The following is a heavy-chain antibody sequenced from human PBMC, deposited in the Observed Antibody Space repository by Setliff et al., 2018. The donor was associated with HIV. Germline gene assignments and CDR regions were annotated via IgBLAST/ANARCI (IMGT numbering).Heavy chain of an antibody. CDR1: GFTFNNYG. V-gene: IGHV3-30*02. Sequence: GGSLRLSCAASGFTFNNYGIHWVRQAPGKGLEWVAVIWFDGTDKYYADSVKGRFTVSGDISRNTLFLQMNSLRSEDTAVYYCAKEDQRVTSVDYWGQGTPVTVSS. D-gene: IGHD2-2*01. CDR2: IWFDGTDK. J-gene: IGHJ4*02. CDR3: AKEDQRVTSVDY.